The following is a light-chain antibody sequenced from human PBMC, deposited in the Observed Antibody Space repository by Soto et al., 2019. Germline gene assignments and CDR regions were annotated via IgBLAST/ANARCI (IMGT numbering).Light chain of an antibody. Sequence: SALTQAGSVSGSPGQSITISCTGTSSDVGSYNLVSWYQQHPGKAPKLMIYEGSKRPSGVSNRFSASKSGNTASLTISGLQAEDEAEYYCCSYAGSNSYVIFGGGTKLTVL. V-gene: IGLV2-23*01. CDR2: EGS. J-gene: IGLJ2*01. CDR3: CSYAGSNSYVI. CDR1: SSDVGSYNL.